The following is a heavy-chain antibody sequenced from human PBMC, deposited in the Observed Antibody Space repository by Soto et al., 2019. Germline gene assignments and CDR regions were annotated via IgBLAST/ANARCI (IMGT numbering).Heavy chain of an antibody. J-gene: IGHJ4*01. CDR1: GFTFSSYA. CDR3: XXXXXXXXXXSXYXXY. CDR2: ISGSGGST. V-gene: IGHV3-23*01. Sequence: XRXSCAASGFTFSSYAMSWVRQAPGKGLEWVSAISGSGGSTYYADSVKGRFTISRDNSKNTLYLQMNSLRAEDTAVYYXXXXXXXXXXXSXYXXYRXXGTLVTVSX.